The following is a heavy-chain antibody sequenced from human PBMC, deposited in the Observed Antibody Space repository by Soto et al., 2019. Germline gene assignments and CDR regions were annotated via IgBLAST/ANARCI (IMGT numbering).Heavy chain of an antibody. D-gene: IGHD1-26*01. J-gene: IGHJ6*02. CDR1: GYTFTSYA. V-gene: IGHV1-3*01. CDR3: ARRGVGSSGGYYYYYGMHV. CDR2: INAGNGNT. Sequence: QVQLVQSGAEVKDPGASVKVSCKASGYTFTSYAMHWVRQAPGQRLEWMGWINAGNGNTKYSQKFQGRVTITRDTSASTAYMELSSLRSEDTAVYYCARRGVGSSGGYYYYYGMHVWGQGTTVTVSS.